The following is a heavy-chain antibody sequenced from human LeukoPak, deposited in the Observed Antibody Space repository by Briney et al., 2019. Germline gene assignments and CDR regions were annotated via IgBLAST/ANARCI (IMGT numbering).Heavy chain of an antibody. Sequence: SETLSLTCTVSGYSISSGYYWGWIRQPPGKGLEWIGSIYHSGSTYYNPSLKSRVTISVDTSKNQFSLKLSSVTAADTAVYYCASSSITMIVTTWGQGTLVTVSS. D-gene: IGHD3-22*01. CDR2: IYHSGST. CDR3: ASSSITMIVTT. CDR1: GYSISSGYY. J-gene: IGHJ5*02. V-gene: IGHV4-38-2*02.